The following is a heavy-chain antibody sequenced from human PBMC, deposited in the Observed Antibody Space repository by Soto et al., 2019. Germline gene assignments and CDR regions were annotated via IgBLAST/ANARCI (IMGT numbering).Heavy chain of an antibody. V-gene: IGHV1-18*01. D-gene: IGHD3-10*01. CDR1: GYTFTNYA. Sequence: QVQLVQSGAEVKKPGASVKVSCKASGYTFTNYAISWVRQAPGQGLVWMGWISAYSGNTNYAQKLQGRVTMTTGTXXSSASMELRSLRSDDTAVYYCARAWFGDFVYYFDYWGQGTLVTVSS. CDR3: ARAWFGDFVYYFDY. J-gene: IGHJ4*02. CDR2: ISAYSGNT.